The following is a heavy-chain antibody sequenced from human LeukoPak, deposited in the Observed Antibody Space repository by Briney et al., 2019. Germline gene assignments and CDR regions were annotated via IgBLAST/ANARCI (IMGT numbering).Heavy chain of an antibody. Sequence: NPSETLSLTCAVSEMSFSAYYWNWIRQSPGKGLEWIGEIYYGGSTKYTPSLEGRGTILIDTSKNQFSLKLTSVTAADTAVYYCARGFPPGSGSRGSHAFDVWGQGTMVTVSS. V-gene: IGHV4-34*01. D-gene: IGHD6-19*01. CDR2: IYYGGST. CDR3: ARGFPPGSGSRGSHAFDV. CDR1: EMSFSAYY. J-gene: IGHJ3*01.